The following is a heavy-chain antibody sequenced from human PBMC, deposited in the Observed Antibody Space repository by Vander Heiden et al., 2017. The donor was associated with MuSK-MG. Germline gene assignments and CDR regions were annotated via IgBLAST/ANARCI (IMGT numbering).Heavy chain of an antibody. J-gene: IGHJ3*02. CDR1: GGTFSSYA. CDR3: ARDQRPTLYYGDYGVDGGPTKLDAFDI. Sequence: QVQLVQSGAEVKKPGSSVKVSCKASGGTFSSYAISWVRQAPGQGLEWMGGIIPIFGTANYAQKFQGRVTITADESTSTAYMELSSLRSEDTAVYYCARDQRPTLYYGDYGVDGGPTKLDAFDIWGQGTMVTVSS. D-gene: IGHD4-17*01. CDR2: IIPIFGTA. V-gene: IGHV1-69*01.